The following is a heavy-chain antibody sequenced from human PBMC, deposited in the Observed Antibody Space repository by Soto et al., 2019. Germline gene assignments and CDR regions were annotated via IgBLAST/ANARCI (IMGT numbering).Heavy chain of an antibody. D-gene: IGHD2-2*01. CDR3: ARSGGYDVLLPAGTH. CDR2: IYYSGST. CDR1: AGSLSSYY. Sequence: QVQLQESGPGLVKLSETLSLTCTVSAGSLSSYYWNWIRQPPGKGLEWIGYIYYSGSTNYNPSLKSRVTISVDTSKNQFSLRLSSVTAADTAVYYCARSGGYDVLLPAGTHWGQGTLVTVSS. J-gene: IGHJ4*02. V-gene: IGHV4-59*01.